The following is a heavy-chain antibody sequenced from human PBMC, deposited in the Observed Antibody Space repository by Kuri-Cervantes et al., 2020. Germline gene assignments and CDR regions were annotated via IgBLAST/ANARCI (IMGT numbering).Heavy chain of an antibody. CDR3: AKTVGSITRPDY. J-gene: IGHJ4*02. CDR2: ISGSGGST. D-gene: IGHD1-26*01. CDR1: GFTFSSYA. V-gene: IGHV3-23*01. Sequence: GESLKISCAASGFTFSSYAMSWVRQAPGKGLEWVSAISGSGGSTYYANSVKGRFTISRDNSKNTVYLQMNSLRAEDTAVYYCAKTVGSITRPDYWGQGTLVTVSS.